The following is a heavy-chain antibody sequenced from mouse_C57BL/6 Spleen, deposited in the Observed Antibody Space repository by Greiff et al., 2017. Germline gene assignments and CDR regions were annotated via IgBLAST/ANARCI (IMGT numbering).Heavy chain of an antibody. D-gene: IGHD1-1*01. V-gene: IGHV1-54*01. J-gene: IGHJ2*01. CDR1: GYAFTNYL. Sequence: QVQLQQSGAELVRPGTSVKVSCKASGYAFTNYLIEWVKQRPGQGLEWIGVINPGSGGTNYNEKFKGKATLTADKSSSTAYMQLSSLTSEDSAVYFCARGYYYGSSPYYVDYWGQGTTLTVSS. CDR3: ARGYYYGSSPYYVDY. CDR2: INPGSGGT.